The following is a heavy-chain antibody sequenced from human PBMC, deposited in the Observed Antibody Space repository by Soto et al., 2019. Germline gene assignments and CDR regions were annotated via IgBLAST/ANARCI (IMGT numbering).Heavy chain of an antibody. D-gene: IGHD5-12*01. CDR1: GGSISSGDYY. CDR2: IYYSGST. V-gene: IGHV4-30-4*01. J-gene: IGHJ4*02. Sequence: SETLSLTCTVSGGSISSGDYYWSWIRQPPGKGLEWIGYIYYSGSTYYNPSLKSRVTISVDTSKNQFSLKLSSVTAADTAVYYCARHSYSGYDAFDYWGQGTLVTVSS. CDR3: ARHSYSGYDAFDY.